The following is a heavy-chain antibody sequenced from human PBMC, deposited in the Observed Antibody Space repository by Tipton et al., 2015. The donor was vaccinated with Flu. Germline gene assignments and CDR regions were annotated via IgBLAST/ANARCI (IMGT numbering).Heavy chain of an antibody. CDR1: GFTFSSYA. V-gene: IGHV3-23*01. D-gene: IGHD2-21*02. CDR3: AKDDGYCGGDCPPSLAYWYFDL. Sequence: SLRLSCAASGFTFSSYAMSWVRQAPGKGLEWVSAISGSGGSTYYADSVKGRFTISRDNSKNTLYLQMNSLRAEDTAVYYCAKDDGYCGGDCPPSLAYWYFDLWGRGPLATVSS. J-gene: IGHJ2*01. CDR2: ISGSGGST.